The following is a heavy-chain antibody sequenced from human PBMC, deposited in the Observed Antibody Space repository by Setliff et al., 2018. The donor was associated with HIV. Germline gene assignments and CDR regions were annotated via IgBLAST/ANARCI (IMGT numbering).Heavy chain of an antibody. D-gene: IGHD1-26*01. Sequence: SETLSLTCTVSGGSISSGTYYWSWIRQPAGKGLEWLGHIYYSGSTNSNPSLKRRVTISVDTSKNQFSLKLSSVTAADTAVYYCARSSPRFSGSYFDYWGQGTLVTVSS. CDR3: ARSSPRFSGSYFDY. CDR1: GGSISSGTYY. V-gene: IGHV4-61*09. J-gene: IGHJ4*02. CDR2: IYYSGST.